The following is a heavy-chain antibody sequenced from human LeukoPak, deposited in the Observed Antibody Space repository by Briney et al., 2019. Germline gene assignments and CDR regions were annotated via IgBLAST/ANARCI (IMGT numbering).Heavy chain of an antibody. J-gene: IGHJ3*02. D-gene: IGHD4-11*01. V-gene: IGHV3-23*01. Sequence: GGSLRLSCAASGFTFSSYAMSWVRQAPGKGLEWVSAISGSGGSTYYADSVKGRFTISRDNSKNTLYLLMNSLRAEDTAVYYCAKGTPMTTVTTSWDDAFDIWGQGTMVTVSS. CDR1: GFTFSSYA. CDR3: AKGTPMTTVTTSWDDAFDI. CDR2: ISGSGGST.